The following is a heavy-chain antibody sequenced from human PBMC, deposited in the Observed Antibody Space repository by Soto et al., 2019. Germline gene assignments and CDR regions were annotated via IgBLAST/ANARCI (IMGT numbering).Heavy chain of an antibody. CDR3: AKDRGSSRYEIAY. Sequence: PGGSLRLSCAASGFTFSNYAVTWVRQAPGKGLEWVSTISGSGGSTYYADSVKGRFTISRDNSKNTLYLQMNSLRAEDTAVYYCAKDRGSSRYEIAYWGQGTVDTVSS. J-gene: IGHJ4*02. V-gene: IGHV3-23*01. CDR2: ISGSGGST. D-gene: IGHD6-13*01. CDR1: GFTFSNYA.